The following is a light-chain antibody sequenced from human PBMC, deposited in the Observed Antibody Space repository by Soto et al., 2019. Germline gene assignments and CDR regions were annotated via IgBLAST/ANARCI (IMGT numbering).Light chain of an antibody. CDR1: SSNIGNNY. Sequence: QSVLTQPHSVSAAPGQKVTISCSGSSSNIGNNYVSWYQQLPGTAPKLLIYDSNKRPSGIPDRFSGSKSGTSATLDITGLQTGDEADYYCATWDSSLTGEVFGGGTKLTVL. J-gene: IGLJ2*01. V-gene: IGLV1-51*01. CDR2: DSN. CDR3: ATWDSSLTGEV.